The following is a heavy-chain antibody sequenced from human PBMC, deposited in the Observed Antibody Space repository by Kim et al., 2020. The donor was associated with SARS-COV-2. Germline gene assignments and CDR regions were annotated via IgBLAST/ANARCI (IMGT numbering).Heavy chain of an antibody. J-gene: IGHJ6*01. Sequence: GGSLRLSCAVSGFTFSSYGKHWVCKRPRKGQGWVAVIRNYGSNKYYADPVKGRFIISRVNTNNTQYLQMNSLMAEATAAEYCAGGIGYVEDFVVVQDVGG. CDR3: AGGIGYVEDFVVVQDV. D-gene: IGHD2-15*01. CDR2: IRNYGSNK. V-gene: IGHV3-33*03. CDR1: GFTFSSYG.